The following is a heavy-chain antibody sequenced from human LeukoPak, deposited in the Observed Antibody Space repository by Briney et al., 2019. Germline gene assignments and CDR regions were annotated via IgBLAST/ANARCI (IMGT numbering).Heavy chain of an antibody. J-gene: IGHJ4*02. Sequence: SETLCLTCAVSGYSISRGYYWASIRQPPGKGLEWIGTVYHTGSTYYNPSLDSRVTISVDTSKNEFSLNLKSVTAADTAVYYCARAGWIITSGIDYWGQGALVTVSS. D-gene: IGHD3-10*01. CDR1: GYSISRGYY. V-gene: IGHV4-38-2*01. CDR2: VYHTGST. CDR3: ARAGWIITSGIDY.